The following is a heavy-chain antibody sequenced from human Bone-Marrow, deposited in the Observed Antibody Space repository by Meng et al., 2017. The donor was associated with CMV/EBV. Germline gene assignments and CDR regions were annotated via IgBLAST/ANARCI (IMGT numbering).Heavy chain of an antibody. J-gene: IGHJ5*02. CDR3: AILPGGGWFDP. CDR1: GGSISSSSYY. D-gene: IGHD3-16*01. Sequence: SETLSLTCSVSGGSISSSSYYWGWIRQPPGKGLEWIASIYYSGSTYYNPSLKSRVTISVDTSKNQFSLKLSSVTAADTAVYYCAILPGGGWFDPWGQGTLVTVSS. CDR2: IYYSGST. V-gene: IGHV4-39*07.